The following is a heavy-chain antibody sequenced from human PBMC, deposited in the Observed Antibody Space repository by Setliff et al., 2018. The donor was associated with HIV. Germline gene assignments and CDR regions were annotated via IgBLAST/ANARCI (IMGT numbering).Heavy chain of an antibody. D-gene: IGHD3-3*01. Sequence: GESLKISCKGSGYSFTTYWIGWVRQMPGKGLEWMGIIYPYDSDTRYSPSFQGQVIISADKSISTAYVQWSGLKASDIAMYYCARRPYYDSWSGHQAFDIWGQETMVTVSS. CDR1: GYSFTTYW. CDR2: IYPYDSDT. J-gene: IGHJ3*02. CDR3: ARRPYYDSWSGHQAFDI. V-gene: IGHV5-51*06.